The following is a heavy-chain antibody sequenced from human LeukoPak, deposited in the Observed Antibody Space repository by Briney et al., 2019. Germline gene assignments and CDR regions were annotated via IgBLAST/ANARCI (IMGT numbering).Heavy chain of an antibody. J-gene: IGHJ3*02. CDR2: IYYSGST. V-gene: IGHV4-30-4*08. CDR1: GGSISSGDYY. CDR3: ARGKENPAFDI. D-gene: IGHD2/OR15-2a*01. Sequence: NPSETLSLTCTVSGGSISSGDYYWSWIRQPPGKGLEWIGYIYYSGSTYYNPSLKSRVTISVDTSKNQFSLKLSSVTAADTAVYYCARGKENPAFDIWGQGTMVTVSS.